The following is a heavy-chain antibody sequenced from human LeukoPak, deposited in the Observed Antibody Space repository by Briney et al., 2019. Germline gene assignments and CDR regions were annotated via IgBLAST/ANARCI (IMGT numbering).Heavy chain of an antibody. D-gene: IGHD1-26*01. CDR2: INPNSGGT. J-gene: IGHJ4*02. V-gene: IGHV1-2*02. CDR1: GYTFTDYY. Sequence: ASVKVSCKTSGYTFTDYYMHWVRQAPGQGLEWMGWINPNSGGTNYAQKFQGRVTMTRDTSISTAYMELSRLRSDDTAVYYCARDFFFGTVGATPYFDYWGQGTLVTVSS. CDR3: ARDFFFGTVGATPYFDY.